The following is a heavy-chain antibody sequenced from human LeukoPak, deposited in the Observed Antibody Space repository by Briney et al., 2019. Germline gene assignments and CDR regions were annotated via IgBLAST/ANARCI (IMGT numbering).Heavy chain of an antibody. J-gene: IGHJ4*02. CDR3: ARHLSMDKSFDY. CDR2: IYYSGST. V-gene: IGHV4-39*01. Sequence: SETLSLTCTVSGGSISSGNFYWGWIRQPPGKGLEWIGNIYYSGSTYCNPSLNSRVTISVDTSKNQFSLKLSSVTATDTAVYYCARHLSMDKSFDYWGQGTLATVSS. CDR1: GGSISSGNFY. D-gene: IGHD2-2*03.